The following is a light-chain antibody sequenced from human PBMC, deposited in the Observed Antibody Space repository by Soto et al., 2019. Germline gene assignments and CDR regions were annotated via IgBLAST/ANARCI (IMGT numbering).Light chain of an antibody. CDR2: DVS. CDR3: RLFTSDSKEV. V-gene: IGLV2-14*01. CDR1: SSDVGGSNF. Sequence: QSALTQPASVSGSPGQSITISCTGTSSDVGGSNFLSWYQQHPGKAPQLLIYDVSHRPSGVSNRFSGSKSGNTASLTISGLQAEDEADYYCRLFTSDSKEVFGGGTQLTVL. J-gene: IGLJ3*02.